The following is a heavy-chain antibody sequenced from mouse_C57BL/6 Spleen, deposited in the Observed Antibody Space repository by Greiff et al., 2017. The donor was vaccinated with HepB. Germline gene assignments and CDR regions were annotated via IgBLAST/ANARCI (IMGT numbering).Heavy chain of an antibody. CDR1: GFTFTDYY. Sequence: EVQLVESGGGLVQPGGSLSLSCAASGFTFTDYYMSWVRQPPGKALEWLGFIRNKANGYTTEYSASVKGRFTISRDNSQSILYLQMNALRAEDSATYYCARYHITTVRDYAMDYWGQGTSVTVSS. D-gene: IGHD1-1*01. CDR2: IRNKANGYTT. CDR3: ARYHITTVRDYAMDY. J-gene: IGHJ4*01. V-gene: IGHV7-3*01.